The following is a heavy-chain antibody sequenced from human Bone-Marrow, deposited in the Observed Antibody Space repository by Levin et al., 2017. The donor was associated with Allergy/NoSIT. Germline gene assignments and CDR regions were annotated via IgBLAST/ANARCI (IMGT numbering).Heavy chain of an antibody. CDR2: IRSKANSYAT. CDR1: GFTFSGSA. V-gene: IGHV3-73*01. CDR3: TRQEDIVVVVAATGYYFDY. D-gene: IGHD2-15*01. Sequence: GESLKISCAASGFTFSGSAMHWVRQASGKGLEWVGRIRSKANSYATAYAASVKGRFTISRDDSKNTAYLQMNSLKTEDTAVYYCTRQEDIVVVVAATGYYFDYWGQGTLVTVSS. J-gene: IGHJ4*02.